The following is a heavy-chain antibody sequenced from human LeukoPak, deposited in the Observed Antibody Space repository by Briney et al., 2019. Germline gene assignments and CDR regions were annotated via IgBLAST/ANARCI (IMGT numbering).Heavy chain of an antibody. D-gene: IGHD3-10*01. V-gene: IGHV4-34*01. CDR1: GGSFSGYY. J-gene: IGHJ5*02. CDR3: ARKVSPSWFDP. CDR2: INHSEST. Sequence: PSETLSLTCAVYGGSFSGYYWSWIRQPPGKGLEWIGEINHSESTNYNPSLKSRVTISVDTSKNQFSLKLSSVTAADTAVYYCARKVSPSWFDPWGQGTLVTVSS.